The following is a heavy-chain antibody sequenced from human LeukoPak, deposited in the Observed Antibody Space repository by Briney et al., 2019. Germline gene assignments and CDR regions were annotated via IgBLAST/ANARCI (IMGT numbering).Heavy chain of an antibody. CDR3: ASVYSGRAGVLGY. V-gene: IGHV3-30*02. CDR1: GFTFSSYG. J-gene: IGHJ4*02. CDR2: IRYDGSNK. D-gene: IGHD1-26*01. Sequence: HPGGSLRLSCAASGFTFSSYGMHWVRQAPGKGLEWVAFIRYDGSNKYYADSVKGRFTISRDNSKNTLYLQMNSLRAEDTAVYYCASVYSGRAGVLGYWGQGTLVTVSS.